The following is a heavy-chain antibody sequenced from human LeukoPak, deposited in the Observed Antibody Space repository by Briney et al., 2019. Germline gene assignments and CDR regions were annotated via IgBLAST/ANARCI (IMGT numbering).Heavy chain of an antibody. Sequence: GGSLRLSCAASGFTFSSCAMSWVRQAPGKGLEWVSAISGSGDRTHYADSVQGRFTISRDNSKNTLYLQMNSLRAEDTAVYYCAKDPTDFDSSGQTYFDYWGQGTLVTVSS. CDR3: AKDPTDFDSSGQTYFDY. CDR2: ISGSGDRT. J-gene: IGHJ4*02. D-gene: IGHD3-22*01. V-gene: IGHV3-23*01. CDR1: GFTFSSCA.